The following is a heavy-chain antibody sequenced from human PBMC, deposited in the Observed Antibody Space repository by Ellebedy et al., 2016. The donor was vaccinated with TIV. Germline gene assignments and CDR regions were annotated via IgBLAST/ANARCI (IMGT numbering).Heavy chain of an antibody. D-gene: IGHD4-23*01. CDR3: ARNDYGGNSGGDY. V-gene: IGHV1-2*02. CDR1: GYTFTSYY. Sequence: ASVKVSCKASGYTFTSYYMHWVRQAPGQGLEWMGWINPNSGGTNYAQKFQGRVTMTRDTSISTAYMELSRLRSDDTAVYYCARNDYGGNSGGDYWGQGTLVTVSS. J-gene: IGHJ4*02. CDR2: INPNSGGT.